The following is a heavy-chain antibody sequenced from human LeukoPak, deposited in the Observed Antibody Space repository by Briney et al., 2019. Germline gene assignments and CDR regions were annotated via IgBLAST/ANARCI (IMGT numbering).Heavy chain of an antibody. V-gene: IGHV4-59*01. J-gene: IGHJ3*02. CDR3: ARGVQGDAFDI. Sequence: SEALSLTCTVSGGSISSYYWSWIRQPPGKGLEWIGYIYYSGSTNYNPSLKSRVTISVDTSKNQFSLKLSSVTAADTAVYYCARGVQGDAFDIWGQGTMVTVSS. CDR1: GGSISSYY. CDR2: IYYSGST.